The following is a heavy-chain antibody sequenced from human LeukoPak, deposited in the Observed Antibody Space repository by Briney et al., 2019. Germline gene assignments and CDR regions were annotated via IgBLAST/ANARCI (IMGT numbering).Heavy chain of an antibody. V-gene: IGHV1-8*01. CDR3: ARAITMIVVALGY. CDR2: MNPNSGNT. D-gene: IGHD3-22*01. J-gene: IGHJ4*02. Sequence: ASVNVSCKASGYTFTSYDINWVRQATGQGLEWMGWMNPNSGNTGYAQKFQGRVTMTRNTSISTAYMELSSLRSEDTAVYYCARAITMIVVALGYWGQGTLVTVSS. CDR1: GYTFTSYD.